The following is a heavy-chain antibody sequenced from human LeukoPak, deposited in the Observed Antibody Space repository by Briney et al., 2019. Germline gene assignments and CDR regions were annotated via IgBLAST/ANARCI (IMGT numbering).Heavy chain of an antibody. Sequence: SETLSLTCSVSGGSISSYYWSWIRQPPGKGLEWVGYIYYTGSTNYNPSLKSRVTISVDTSKNQFSLKLSSVTAADTAVYYCARHHLGSGSYAFDYWGQGTLVTVSS. CDR1: GGSISSYY. V-gene: IGHV4-59*01. CDR3: ARHHLGSGSYAFDY. D-gene: IGHD3-10*01. CDR2: IYYTGST. J-gene: IGHJ4*02.